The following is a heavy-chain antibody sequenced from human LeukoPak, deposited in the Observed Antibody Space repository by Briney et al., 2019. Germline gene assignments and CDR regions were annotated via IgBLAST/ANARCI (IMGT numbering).Heavy chain of an antibody. D-gene: IGHD2-2*01. Sequence: PGGSLRLSCAASGFTFSNAWMSWVRQAPGKGLEWVGRIKSKTDGGTTDYAAPVKGRFTISRDDSKNTLCLQMNSLKTEDTAVYYCTTDGVHCSSTSCSWGQGTLVTVSS. CDR3: TTDGVHCSSTSCS. V-gene: IGHV3-15*01. J-gene: IGHJ5*02. CDR1: GFTFSNAW. CDR2: IKSKTDGGTT.